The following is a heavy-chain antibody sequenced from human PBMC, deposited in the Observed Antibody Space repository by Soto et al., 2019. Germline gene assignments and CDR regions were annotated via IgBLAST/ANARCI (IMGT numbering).Heavy chain of an antibody. Sequence: SVKVSCKASGFTFTSSAVQWVRQARGQCLEWIGWIVVGSGNTNYAQKFQERVTITRDMSTSTAYMELSSLRSEDTAVYYCAAVSYCSGGSCSFPDYWGQGTLVTVS. CDR2: IVVGSGNT. V-gene: IGHV1-58*01. D-gene: IGHD2-15*01. CDR1: GFTFTSSA. J-gene: IGHJ4*02. CDR3: AAVSYCSGGSCSFPDY.